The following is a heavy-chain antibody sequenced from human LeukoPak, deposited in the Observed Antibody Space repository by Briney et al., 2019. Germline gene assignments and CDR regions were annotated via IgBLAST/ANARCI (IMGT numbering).Heavy chain of an antibody. V-gene: IGHV3-23*01. Sequence: PGGSLRLSCAASGFTFSSYAMSWVRQAPGKGLEWVSAISGSGGSTYYADSVKGRFTISRDNSKNTLYLQMNSLRAEDTAVYYCANYPLYSSSWYGAEYFQHWGQGTLVTVSS. CDR2: ISGSGGST. J-gene: IGHJ1*01. CDR1: GFTFSSYA. D-gene: IGHD6-13*01. CDR3: ANYPLYSSSWYGAEYFQH.